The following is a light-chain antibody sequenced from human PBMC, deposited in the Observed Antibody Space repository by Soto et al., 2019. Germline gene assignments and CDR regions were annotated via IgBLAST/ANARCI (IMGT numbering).Light chain of an antibody. Sequence: QSVLTQPPSASGTPGQRVTISCSGSSSNIGSNSVNWYQQLPGTAPKLLIYSNDRRPSGVPDRFSGSKSGTSVSLAISGLQSEDEADYYCAAWDDSLNGYVFGTG. CDR2: SND. CDR1: SSNIGSNS. V-gene: IGLV1-44*01. J-gene: IGLJ1*01. CDR3: AAWDDSLNGYV.